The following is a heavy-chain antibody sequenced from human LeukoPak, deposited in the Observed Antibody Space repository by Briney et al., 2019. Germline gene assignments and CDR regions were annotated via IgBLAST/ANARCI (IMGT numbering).Heavy chain of an antibody. CDR3: ARVGPDYSGTYYYYIDV. V-gene: IGHV4-31*11. Sequence: SETLSLTCAVYAGSFSGYFWSWIRQHPGKGLEWIGYIYYSGDTYYNPSLEGRFTISIDTSESQFSLKLNSATAADTAVYYCARVGPDYSGTYYYYIDVWGKGTTVTVSS. D-gene: IGHD1-26*01. CDR2: IYYSGDT. CDR1: AGSFSGYF. J-gene: IGHJ6*03.